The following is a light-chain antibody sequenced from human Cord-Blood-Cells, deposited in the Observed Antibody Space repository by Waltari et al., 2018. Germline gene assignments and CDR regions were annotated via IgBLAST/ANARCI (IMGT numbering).Light chain of an antibody. J-gene: IGKJ2*01. CDR2: GAS. V-gene: IGKV3-20*01. Sequence: DIVLTQYPGTLSLSPGERATLSCRASQSVSSSYLAWYQQKPGQALRLLIYGASSRATGIPDRFSGSGSGTDFTLTISRLEPEDFAVYYCQQYGSSPPYTFGQGTKLEIK. CDR1: QSVSSSY. CDR3: QQYGSSPPYT.